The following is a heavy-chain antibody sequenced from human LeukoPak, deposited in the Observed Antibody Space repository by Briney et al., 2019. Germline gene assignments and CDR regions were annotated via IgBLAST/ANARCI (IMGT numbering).Heavy chain of an antibody. J-gene: IGHJ5*02. CDR1: GGSISSYY. Sequence: SETLSLTCTVSGGSISSYYWSWIRQPPGKGLEWIGYIYYSGATTYDPSLKSRVTMSVDTSKNQFSLKLSSVTAADTAVYYCARDSGTTGEVKFDPWGQGTLVTVSS. V-gene: IGHV4-59*12. D-gene: IGHD3-10*01. CDR3: ARDSGTTGEVKFDP. CDR2: IYYSGAT.